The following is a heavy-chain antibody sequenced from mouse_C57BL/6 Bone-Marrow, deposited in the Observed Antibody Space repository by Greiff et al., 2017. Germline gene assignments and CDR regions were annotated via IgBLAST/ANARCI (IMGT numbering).Heavy chain of an antibody. V-gene: IGHV7-1*01. Sequence: EVKLVDSGGGLVQSGRSLRLSCATSGFTFSDFYMEWVRQAPGKGLEWIAASRNKANDYTTEYSASVKGRFIVARDTSQSILYLQMNALRAEDTASYYCARDVGTVVATDWYFDVWGTGTTVTVSS. J-gene: IGHJ1*03. CDR3: ARDVGTVVATDWYFDV. CDR2: SRNKANDYTT. D-gene: IGHD1-1*01. CDR1: GFTFSDFY.